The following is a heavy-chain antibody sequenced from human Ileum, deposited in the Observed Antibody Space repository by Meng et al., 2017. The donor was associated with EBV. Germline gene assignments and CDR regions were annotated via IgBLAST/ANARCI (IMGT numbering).Heavy chain of an antibody. CDR3: GRDQGRELINH. CDR2: VYHRGDT. Sequence: VQRQEAGPGLVKPSGTLSLTFTVSGDSISSDSWWSWVRQPPGKGLEWIGEVYHRGDTNYNPSLKSRVDISVDKSKNQFYLSLFSVTAADTAVYYCGRDQGRELINHWGQGTLVTVSS. D-gene: IGHD1-7*01. J-gene: IGHJ4*02. CDR1: GDSISSDSW. V-gene: IGHV4-4*02.